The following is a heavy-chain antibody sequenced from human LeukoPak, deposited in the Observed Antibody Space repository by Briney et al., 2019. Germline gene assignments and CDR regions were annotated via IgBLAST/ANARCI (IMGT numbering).Heavy chain of an antibody. J-gene: IGHJ4*02. V-gene: IGHV4-4*07. D-gene: IGHD3-22*01. Sequence: PSETLSLTCTVSGGSITNYYWSWIRQPAGKGLEWIGRIHTSGSTNYNPSLKSRVTMSVDTSKNQFSLKLRSVTAADTAVYYCARDRYYYDSSGYLRFDYWSQGTLVTVSS. CDR2: IHTSGST. CDR1: GGSITNYY. CDR3: ARDRYYYDSSGYLRFDY.